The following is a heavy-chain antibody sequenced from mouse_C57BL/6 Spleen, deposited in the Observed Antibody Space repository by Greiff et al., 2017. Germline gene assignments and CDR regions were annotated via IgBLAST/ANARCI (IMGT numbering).Heavy chain of an antibody. CDR1: GYTFTSYW. Sequence: QVQLQQSGAELVKPGASVKLSCKASGYTFTSYWMHWVKQRPGQGLEWIGYINPSSGYTKYNQKFKDKATLTADKSSSTAYMQLSSLTSEDSAVYYCARGESARLGRTWFAYWGQGAMVTVSA. V-gene: IGHV1-7*01. J-gene: IGHJ3*01. CDR3: ARGESARLGRTWFAY. D-gene: IGHD2-4*01. CDR2: INPSSGYT.